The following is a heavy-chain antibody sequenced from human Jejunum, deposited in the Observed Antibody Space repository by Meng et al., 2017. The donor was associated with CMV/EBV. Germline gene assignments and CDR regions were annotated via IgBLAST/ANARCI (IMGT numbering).Heavy chain of an antibody. CDR2: IKFDGTTT. CDR1: GFIFSGYW. V-gene: IGHV3-74*01. J-gene: IGHJ4*02. D-gene: IGHD4-17*01. CDR3: ARGPGD. Sequence: EVRLVESGGAVVQPGGSLRLSCAASGFIFSGYWMHWVRQVPGKGLVWVSYIKFDGTTTYYADSVKGRFTISRDNAKNTLYLQMNDLRVEDTGLYYCARGPGDLGQGTLVTVSS.